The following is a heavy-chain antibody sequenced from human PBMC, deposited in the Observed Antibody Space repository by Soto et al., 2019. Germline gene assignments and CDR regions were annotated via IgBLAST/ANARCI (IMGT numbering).Heavy chain of an antibody. CDR1: GCIFTRYP. CDR3: ARDRGGYCSGGSCSEAWFDP. V-gene: IGHV1-3*04. D-gene: IGHD2-15*01. J-gene: IGHJ5*02. Sequence: VNVSFKASGCIFTRYPIHWVRQAPAQRLEWMGWINTGNGYTKYSQKFQARVTITRDTSASTSYMQLSRLRSEDTAVYYCARDRGGYCSGGSCSEAWFDPWGQGTLVTVSS. CDR2: INTGNGYT.